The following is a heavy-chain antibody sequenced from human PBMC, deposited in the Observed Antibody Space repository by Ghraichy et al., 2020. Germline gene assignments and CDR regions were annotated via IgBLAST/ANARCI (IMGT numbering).Heavy chain of an antibody. D-gene: IGHD6-13*01. Sequence: GESLNISCAASGFIFSSYEMNWVRQAPGKGLEWLSYISNSGTTIYSADSVKGRFTISRDNAKNSLYLQMNSLRVEDTAVYYCARDDGAAAGPLYGMDVWGQGTTVTVSS. J-gene: IGHJ6*02. CDR3: ARDDGAAAGPLYGMDV. CDR1: GFIFSSYE. CDR2: ISNSGTTI. V-gene: IGHV3-48*03.